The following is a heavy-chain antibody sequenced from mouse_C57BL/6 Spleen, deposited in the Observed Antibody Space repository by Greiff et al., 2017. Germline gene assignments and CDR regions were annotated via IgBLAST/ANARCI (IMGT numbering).Heavy chain of an antibody. J-gene: IGHJ2*01. Sequence: VKLMESGAELVRPGASVTLSCKASGYTFTDYEMHWVKQTPVHGLEWIGAIDPETGGTAYNQKFKGKAILTADKSSSTAYMELRSLTSEDSAVYYCTRGGTVAAGGYWGQGTTLTVSS. CDR3: TRGGTVAAGGY. CDR2: IDPETGGT. CDR1: GYTFTDYE. V-gene: IGHV1-15*01. D-gene: IGHD1-1*01.